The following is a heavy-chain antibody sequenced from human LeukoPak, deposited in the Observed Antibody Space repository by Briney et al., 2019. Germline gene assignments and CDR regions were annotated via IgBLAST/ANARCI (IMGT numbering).Heavy chain of an antibody. V-gene: IGHV4-61*02. D-gene: IGHD4-11*01. CDR2: IYTSGST. CDR3: ARTVTTTDVYYYYYYMDV. CDR1: GGSISSGGYY. Sequence: SETLSLTCTVSGGSISSGGYYWSWIRQPAGKGLEWIGRIYTSGSTNYNPSLKSRVTISVDTSKNQFSLKLSSVTAADPAVYYCARTVTTTDVYYYYYYMDVWGKGTTVTVSS. J-gene: IGHJ6*03.